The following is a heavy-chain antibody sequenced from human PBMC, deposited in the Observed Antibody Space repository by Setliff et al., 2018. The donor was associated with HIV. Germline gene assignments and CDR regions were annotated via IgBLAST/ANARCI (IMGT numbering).Heavy chain of an antibody. CDR2: INHSGST. J-gene: IGHJ6*03. CDR3: ARASSAVFPGYYMDV. Sequence: SETLSLTCTVSGGSVTNGGYFWSWIRQHPGKGLEWIGQINHSGSTNYNPSLKSRVTMSVDRSKKQFTMRLNSVTAADTAVYYCARASSAVFPGYYMDVWGKGTTVTVSS. D-gene: IGHD6-13*01. V-gene: IGHV4-61*08. CDR1: GGSVTNGGYF.